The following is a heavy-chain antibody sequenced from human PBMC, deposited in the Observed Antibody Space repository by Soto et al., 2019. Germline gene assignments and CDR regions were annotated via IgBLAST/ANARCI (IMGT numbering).Heavy chain of an antibody. CDR1: GFTFSSHT. V-gene: IGHV3-30-3*01. D-gene: IGHD3-10*01. CDR2: MSHDGNIK. J-gene: IGHJ4*02. CDR3: ARDWSITMVRGVIGY. Sequence: GGSLRLSCAASGFTFSSHTMHWVRQAPGKGLEWLSLMSHDGNIKFYADSVKGRLTISRDNSKNTLYLQMNNLRAEDTALYYCARDWSITMVRGVIGYWGQGTLVTVSS.